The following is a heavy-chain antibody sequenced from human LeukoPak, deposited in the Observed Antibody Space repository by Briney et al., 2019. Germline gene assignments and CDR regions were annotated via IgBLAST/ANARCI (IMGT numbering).Heavy chain of an antibody. V-gene: IGHV4-38-2*02. CDR3: AGCGGDCYVDV. CDR2: IYHSGST. CDR1: GYSISSGYY. D-gene: IGHD2-21*01. Sequence: SETLSLTCTVSGYSISSGYYWGWIRQPPGKRLEWIGSIYHSGSTYYNPSLKSRVTISVDTSKNQFSLKLSSVTAADTAVYYCAGCGGDCYVDVWGKGTTVTVSS. J-gene: IGHJ6*03.